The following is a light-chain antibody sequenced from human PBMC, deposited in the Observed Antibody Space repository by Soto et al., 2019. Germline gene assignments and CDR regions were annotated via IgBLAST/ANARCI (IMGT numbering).Light chain of an antibody. CDR1: SSDVGGYDF. J-gene: IGLJ1*01. V-gene: IGLV2-14*01. Sequence: QSVLAQPASVSGSPGQSITISCTGTSSDVGGYDFVSWYQQHPGKAPKLMISDVSNRPSGGSNRFSGSKSGNTASLTISGLQADYVADYYSSSYTSSKTYVFGTGTNVTV. CDR2: DVS. CDR3: SSYTSSKTYV.